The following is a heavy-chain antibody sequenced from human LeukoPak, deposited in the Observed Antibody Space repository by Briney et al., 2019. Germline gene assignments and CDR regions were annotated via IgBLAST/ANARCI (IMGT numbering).Heavy chain of an antibody. V-gene: IGHV4-59*01. CDR1: GGSISSYY. J-gene: IGHJ4*02. CDR2: IYYSGST. CDR3: ARDQGGLDY. Sequence: SETLSLTCTVSGGSISSYYWSWIRQPPGKGLEWIGHIYYSGSTNYNPSLKSRVTISVDTSKNQFSLKLSSVTAADTAVYYCARDQGGLDYWGQGTLVTVSS.